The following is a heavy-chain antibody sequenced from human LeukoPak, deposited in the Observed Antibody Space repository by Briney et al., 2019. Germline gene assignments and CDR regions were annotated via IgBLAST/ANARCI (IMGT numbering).Heavy chain of an antibody. D-gene: IGHD3-22*01. J-gene: IGHJ4*02. Sequence: GGSLRLSCAASGFTFSSYEMNWVRQAPGKGLEWVSYISSSGSTIYYADSVKGRFTISRDNAKNSLYLQMNNLRPEDTALYYCARDQRPKKYFYDSSGSSAYWGQGTLVTVSS. CDR1: GFTFSSYE. CDR3: ARDQRPKKYFYDSSGSSAY. CDR2: ISSSGSTI. V-gene: IGHV3-48*03.